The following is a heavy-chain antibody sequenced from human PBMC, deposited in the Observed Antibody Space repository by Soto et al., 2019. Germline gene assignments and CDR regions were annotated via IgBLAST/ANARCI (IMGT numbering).Heavy chain of an antibody. CDR2: IHYSGTI. Sequence: SETLSLTCSVSGASISSFYWSWIRQPPGRGLEWIGYIHYSGTINYNPSLKSRLTISIDLSKSQVSLKLTSVTAADTAVYYCARDRDAYNRFDPWGQGALVTVSS. J-gene: IGHJ5*02. D-gene: IGHD1-1*01. CDR3: ARDRDAYNRFDP. V-gene: IGHV4-59*01. CDR1: GASISSFY.